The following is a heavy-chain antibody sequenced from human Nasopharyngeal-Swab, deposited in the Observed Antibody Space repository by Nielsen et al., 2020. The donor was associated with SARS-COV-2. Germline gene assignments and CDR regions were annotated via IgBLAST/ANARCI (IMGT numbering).Heavy chain of an antibody. CDR1: GFTFSSYW. CDR2: INTDGSET. CDR3: AKDLYCSSTSCYEGYYYYYGMDV. Sequence: GGSLRLSCAASGFTFSSYWMHWVRQAPGKGLVWVSRINTDGSETGYADSVTGRFTISRDNTKNTLSLQMNSLRAEDTALYYCAKDLYCSSTSCYEGYYYYYGMDVWGQGTTVTVSS. J-gene: IGHJ6*02. D-gene: IGHD2-2*01. V-gene: IGHV3-74*01.